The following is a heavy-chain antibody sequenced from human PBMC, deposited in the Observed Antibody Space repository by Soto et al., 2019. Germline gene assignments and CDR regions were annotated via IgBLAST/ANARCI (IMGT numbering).Heavy chain of an antibody. J-gene: IGHJ4*02. D-gene: IGHD3-3*01. CDR2: INHSERT. CDR1: AESFSGYY. Sequence: ETLSLTCAVYAESFSGYYWSWIRQPPGKGLEWLGEINHSERTNYNTPFKSRATITVDTSKNQFSLKLSPVTAADTAVYYCARDLGTFFGLLWGQGTLVIVTA. V-gene: IGHV4-34*01. CDR3: ARDLGTFFGLL.